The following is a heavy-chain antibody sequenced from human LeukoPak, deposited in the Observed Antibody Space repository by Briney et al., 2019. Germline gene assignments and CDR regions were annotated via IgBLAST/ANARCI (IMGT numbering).Heavy chain of an antibody. J-gene: IGHJ5*02. D-gene: IGHD2-15*01. Sequence: SETLSLTCIVSGGSISNNFWGWIRQPPGKGLELIGYMYYSGRPIYNTSLKSRVTISVDTSKSQISLKLSSVTAADTAVYYCARVVGSGAALGWFDPWGQGTLVTVSS. CDR1: GGSISNNF. V-gene: IGHV4-59*01. CDR2: MYYSGRP. CDR3: ARVVGSGAALGWFDP.